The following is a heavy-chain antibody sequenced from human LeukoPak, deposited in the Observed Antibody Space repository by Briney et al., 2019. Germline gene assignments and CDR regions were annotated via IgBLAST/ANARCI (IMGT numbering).Heavy chain of an antibody. D-gene: IGHD6-13*01. CDR3: ASVYSLYDN. CDR1: GGSISSRYY. V-gene: IGHV4-39*01. J-gene: IGHJ4*02. CDR2: LYYTGST. Sequence: SETLSLTCSVSGGSISSRYYWGWIRQSPGKGLEWIGGLYYTGSTYYNPSLKSRVTISVDTSKNQFSLKLTSVTAADTAVYYCASVYSLYDNWGQGILVIVSS.